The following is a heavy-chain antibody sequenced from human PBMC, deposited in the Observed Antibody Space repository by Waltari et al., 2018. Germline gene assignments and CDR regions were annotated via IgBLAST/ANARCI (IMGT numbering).Heavy chain of an antibody. CDR1: GYSIRSGYY. CDR2: IYHSGST. V-gene: IGHV4-38-2*01. CDR3: ARNGWSDY. Sequence: QVQLQESGPGLVKPSETLSLTCAVSGYSIRSGYYWGWIRQPPGKGLEWIGSIYHSGSTYYNPSLKSRVTISVDTSKNQFSLKLSSVTAADTAVYYCARNGWSDYWGQGTLVTVSS. D-gene: IGHD2-15*01. J-gene: IGHJ4*02.